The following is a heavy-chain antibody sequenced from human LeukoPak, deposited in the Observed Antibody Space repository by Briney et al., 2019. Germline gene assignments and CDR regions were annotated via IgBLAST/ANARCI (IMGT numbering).Heavy chain of an antibody. CDR2: ISGSGGST. J-gene: IGHJ4*02. V-gene: IGHV3-23*01. CDR3: AKGGSYYYVTSGYFGY. CDR1: GFTFTNYA. Sequence: GGSLRLSCAASGFTFTNYAMNWVRQAPGNGLEWVSGISGSGGSTYYAASVKGRFTISRDNSKNTLYLQMNSLRAEDTAVHYCAKGGSYYYVTSGYFGYWGQGTLVTVSS. D-gene: IGHD3-22*01.